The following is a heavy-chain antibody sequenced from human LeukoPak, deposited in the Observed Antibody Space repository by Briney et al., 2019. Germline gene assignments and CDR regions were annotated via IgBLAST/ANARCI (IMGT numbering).Heavy chain of an antibody. CDR3: ARDSDYSGNGNGDWFDP. V-gene: IGHV1-18*04. CDR2: ISNYFGVT. CDR1: GFRFTSFG. D-gene: IGHD4-11*01. Sequence: ASVKVSCKASGFRFTSFGVSWVRQAPGQGLEWMGWISNYFGVTHYAEKFEDRVTMTIDTSTATAYMDLRSLRYDDTAIYYCARDSDYSGNGNGDWFDPWGQGTVVTVSS. J-gene: IGHJ5*02.